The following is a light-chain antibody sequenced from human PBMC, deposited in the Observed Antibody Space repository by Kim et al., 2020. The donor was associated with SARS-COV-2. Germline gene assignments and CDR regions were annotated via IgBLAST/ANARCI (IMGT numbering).Light chain of an antibody. Sequence: IISCTVTSSYVGYYSHVSWYQQHPGKAPKLRIYEVNKRPSGVSNRFSGSKSGNTASLTISGLQAEDEADYHCCSYAGSSTSYIFGTGTKVTVL. CDR1: SSYVGYYSH. J-gene: IGLJ1*01. CDR2: EVN. CDR3: CSYAGSSTSYI. V-gene: IGLV2-23*02.